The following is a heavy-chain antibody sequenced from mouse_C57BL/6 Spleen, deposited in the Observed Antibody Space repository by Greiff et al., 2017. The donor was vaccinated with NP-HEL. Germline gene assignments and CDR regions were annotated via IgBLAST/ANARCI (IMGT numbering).Heavy chain of an antibody. CDR2: IYPGDGDT. CDR1: GYAFSSYW. Sequence: QVQLQQSGAELVKPGASVKISCKASGYAFSSYWMNWVKQRPGKGLEWIGQIYPGDGDTNYNGKFKGKATLTADKSSSTAYMQLSSLTSEDSAVYFCARGYIGRAWFAYWGQGTLVTVSA. J-gene: IGHJ3*01. D-gene: IGHD1-3*01. V-gene: IGHV1-80*01. CDR3: ARGYIGRAWFAY.